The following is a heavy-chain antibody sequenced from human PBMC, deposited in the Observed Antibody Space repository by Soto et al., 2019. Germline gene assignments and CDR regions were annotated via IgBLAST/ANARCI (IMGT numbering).Heavy chain of an antibody. CDR3: ARGAPPELH. CDR2: IIAHNGNT. CDR1: GYSFTTYH. D-gene: IGHD1-7*01. J-gene: IGHJ4*02. Sequence: QVQLVQSGAEVKKPGASMKVSCKASGYSFTTYHISWARQASGQGLDRMGWIIAHNGNTNYAQELQGRVTATTATSTGTAYMGPRSRRSDVMGVYYCARGAPPELHWGPGTLLTVSS. V-gene: IGHV1-18*03.